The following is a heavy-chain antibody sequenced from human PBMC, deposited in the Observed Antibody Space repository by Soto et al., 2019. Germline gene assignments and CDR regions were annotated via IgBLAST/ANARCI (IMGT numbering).Heavy chain of an antibody. J-gene: IGHJ6*02. V-gene: IGHV4-4*02. CDR1: GGSISSSNC. CDR3: ARSPDSSGYYPRRYYYGMDV. CDR2: IYHSGST. D-gene: IGHD3-22*01. Sequence: PSETLSLTCAVSGGSISSSNCWSWVPQPPGKGLVWIGEIYHSGSTNYNPSLKSRVTISVDKAKNQFSLKLSSVTAADTAVYYCARSPDSSGYYPRRYYYGMDVWGQGTTVTVSS.